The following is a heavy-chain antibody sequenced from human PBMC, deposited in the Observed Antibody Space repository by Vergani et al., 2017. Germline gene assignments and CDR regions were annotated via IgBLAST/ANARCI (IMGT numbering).Heavy chain of an antibody. CDR3: ARDGGDRDAFDI. V-gene: IGHV4-61*10. CDR2: IYYSGST. CDR1: GGSVSSGSYY. Sequence: QVQLQESGPGLVKPSETLSLTCTVSGGSVSSGSYYWSWIRQPAGKGLEWIGYIYYSGSTYYNPSLMRRVTISVDTSKTQFSLKLSSVTAADTAVYYCARDGGDRDAFDIWGQGTMVTVSS. D-gene: IGHD3-16*01. J-gene: IGHJ3*02.